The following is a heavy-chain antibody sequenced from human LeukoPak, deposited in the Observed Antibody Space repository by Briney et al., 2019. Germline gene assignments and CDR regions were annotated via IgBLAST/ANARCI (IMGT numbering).Heavy chain of an antibody. CDR3: ARAAGGYGINWFDP. J-gene: IGHJ5*02. V-gene: IGHV4-34*01. CDR1: GGSFSGYY. D-gene: IGHD6-13*01. Sequence: TSETLSLTCAVYGGSFSGYYWSWIRQPPGKGLEWIGEINHSGSTNYNPSLKSRVTISVDTSKNQFSLKLSSVTAADTAVYYCARAAGGYGINWFDPWGQGTLVTVSS. CDR2: INHSGST.